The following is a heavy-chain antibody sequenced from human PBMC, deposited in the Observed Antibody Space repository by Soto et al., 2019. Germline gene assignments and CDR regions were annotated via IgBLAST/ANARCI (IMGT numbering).Heavy chain of an antibody. V-gene: IGHV1-69*13. Sequence: SVKVSCKASGGTFSSYAISWVRQAPGQGLEWMGGIIPIFGTANYAQKFQGRVTITADESTSTAYMELSSLRSEDTAVYYCGGGGGVGYSGYDYLPPFHYWGQGTLVTVSS. CDR2: IIPIFGTA. D-gene: IGHD5-12*01. J-gene: IGHJ4*02. CDR1: GGTFSSYA. CDR3: GGGGGVGYSGYDYLPPFHY.